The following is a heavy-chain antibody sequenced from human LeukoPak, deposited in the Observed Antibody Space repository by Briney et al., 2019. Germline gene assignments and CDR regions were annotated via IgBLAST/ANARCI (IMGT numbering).Heavy chain of an antibody. V-gene: IGHV3-21*06. J-gene: IGHJ4*02. CDR3: ARVMEVIVVESGFDY. D-gene: IGHD3-22*01. CDR2: ISSRSSYI. Sequence: GGSLRLSCAASGFTVSTYTMNWFRQAPGKGLEWVSSISSRSSYIYYADSVKGRFTISRDNAKNSVYLQMNSLRAEDTAVYYCARVMEVIVVESGFDYWGQGTLVTVSS. CDR1: GFTVSTYT.